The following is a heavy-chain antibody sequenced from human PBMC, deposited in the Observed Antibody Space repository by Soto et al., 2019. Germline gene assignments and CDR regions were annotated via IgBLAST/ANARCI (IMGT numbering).Heavy chain of an antibody. D-gene: IGHD3-9*01. CDR1: GFTFSSYA. Sequence: GGSLRLSCAASGFTFSSYAMSWVRQAPGKGLEWVSAISGSGGSTYYADSVKGRFTISRDNSKNTLYLQMNSLRAEDTAVYYCARSIKRHYDILTGSAGAPFDYWGQGTLVTVSS. CDR2: ISGSGGST. V-gene: IGHV3-23*01. J-gene: IGHJ4*02. CDR3: ARSIKRHYDILTGSAGAPFDY.